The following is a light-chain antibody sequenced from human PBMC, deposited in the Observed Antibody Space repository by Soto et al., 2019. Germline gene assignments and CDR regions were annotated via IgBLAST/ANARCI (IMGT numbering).Light chain of an antibody. Sequence: QSVLTQPPSASGTPGQRVTISCSGSSSNIGSNTVNWYQQLPGTAPKLLIYDNNQRPSGVSDRFSGSKSGNTASLTISGLQAEDEADYYCCSYAGSSTFAYVFGTGTKVTVL. J-gene: IGLJ1*01. CDR2: DNN. CDR3: CSYAGSSTFAYV. V-gene: IGLV1-44*01. CDR1: SSNIGSNT.